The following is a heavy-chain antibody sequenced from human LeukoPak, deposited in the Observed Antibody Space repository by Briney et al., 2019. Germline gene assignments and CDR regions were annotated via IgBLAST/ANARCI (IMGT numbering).Heavy chain of an antibody. CDR1: GGSISSYY. D-gene: IGHD2-8*01. V-gene: IGHV4-59*12. CDR3: ARKRRMAHYFDY. J-gene: IGHJ4*02. CDR2: IYYSGST. Sequence: SETLSLTCTVSGGSISSYYWSWIRQPPGKGLEWIGYIYYSGSTNYNPSLKSRVTISVDTSKNQFSLKLSSVTAADTAVYYCARKRRMAHYFDYWGQGTLVTVSS.